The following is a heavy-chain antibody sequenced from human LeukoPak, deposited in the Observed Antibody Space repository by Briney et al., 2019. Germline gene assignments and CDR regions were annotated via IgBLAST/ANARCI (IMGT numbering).Heavy chain of an antibody. J-gene: IGHJ4*02. CDR2: IIPIFGTA. CDR1: GGTFSSYA. Sequence: ASVKVSCKASGGTFSSYAISWVRQAPGQGLGWMGGIIPIFGTANYAQKFQGRVTITTDESTSTAYMELSSLRSEDTAVYYCARKAAAGTWFDYWGQGTLVTVSS. CDR3: ARKAAAGTWFDY. D-gene: IGHD6-13*01. V-gene: IGHV1-69*05.